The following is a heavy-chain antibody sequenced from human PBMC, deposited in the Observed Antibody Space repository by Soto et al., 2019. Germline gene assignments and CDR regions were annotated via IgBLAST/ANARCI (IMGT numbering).Heavy chain of an antibody. J-gene: IGHJ5*02. CDR3: AKDLTRQLAYWLDP. D-gene: IGHD6-6*01. V-gene: IGHV1-2*02. CDR1: GFSFTGYY. Sequence: GASVKVSCKASGFSFTGYYIHWLRQAPGQGLEWMGWINAHSGGTEYAQKFQGRVTLTRDTSISTAYMTLSSLRSDDTAIYYCAKDLTRQLAYWLDPWGQATQVTVSS. CDR2: INAHSGGT.